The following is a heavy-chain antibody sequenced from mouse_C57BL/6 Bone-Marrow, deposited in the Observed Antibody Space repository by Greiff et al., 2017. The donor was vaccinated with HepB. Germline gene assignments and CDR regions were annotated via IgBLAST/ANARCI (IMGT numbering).Heavy chain of an antibody. J-gene: IGHJ3*01. CDR3: ASDWDSSGFAY. D-gene: IGHD3-2*02. CDR2: IWGVGST. CDR1: GFSLTSYG. Sequence: VQLVESGPGLVAPSQSLSITCTVSGFSLTSYGVDWVRQSPGKGLEWLGVIWGVGSTNYNSALKSRLSISKDNSKSQVFLKMNSLQNDDTAMYYCASDWDSSGFAYWGQGTLVTVSA. V-gene: IGHV2-6*01.